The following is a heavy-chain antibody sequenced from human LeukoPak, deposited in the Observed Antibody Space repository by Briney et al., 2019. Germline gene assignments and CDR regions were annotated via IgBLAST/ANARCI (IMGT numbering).Heavy chain of an antibody. D-gene: IGHD6-19*01. Sequence: GGSLRLSCAASGFTFSSYGMHWVRQAPGKGLEWVAFIRYDGSNKYYADSVKGRFTISRDNAKNSLYLQMNTLGAEDTAVYYCARDGYSSGWSSHSYYYYYYYMDVWGKGTTVTVSS. J-gene: IGHJ6*03. CDR1: GFTFSSYG. CDR2: IRYDGSNK. CDR3: ARDGYSSGWSSHSYYYYYYYMDV. V-gene: IGHV3-30*02.